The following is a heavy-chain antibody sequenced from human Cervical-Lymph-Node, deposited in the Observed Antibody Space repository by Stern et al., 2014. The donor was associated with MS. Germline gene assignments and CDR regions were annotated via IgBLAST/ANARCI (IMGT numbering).Heavy chain of an antibody. V-gene: IGHV1-2*02. J-gene: IGHJ4*02. Sequence: QVQLVQSGAEVKKPGASVKVSCTASGYTFTDYYMHWVRQAPGQGLEWMGWINPNSGGSNYAQKFQGRVTMTRDTSISTAYMELSSLRSDDTAIYYCARNRALYSNTFDFGYWGQGTLVTVSS. CDR3: ARNRALYSNTFDFGY. CDR1: GYTFTDYY. CDR2: INPNSGGS. D-gene: IGHD6-13*01.